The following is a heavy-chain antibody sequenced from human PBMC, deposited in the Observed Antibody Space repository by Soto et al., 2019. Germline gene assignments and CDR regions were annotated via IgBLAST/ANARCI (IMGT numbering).Heavy chain of an antibody. CDR2: IYWDDDK. CDR1: AFSLSTGGVG. CDR3: IQSRCGGDCLQSYASYYYYGMDV. Sequence: QITLKESGPTLVKPTQTXTLTCTFSAFSLSTGGVGVGWIRQPPGKALEWLALIYWDDDKRYSPSLRSRLTITKDTSKNQVVLTMTNMDPVDTATYYCIQSRCGGDCLQSYASYYYYGMDVWGQGTTVTVSS. J-gene: IGHJ6*02. V-gene: IGHV2-5*02. D-gene: IGHD2-21*02.